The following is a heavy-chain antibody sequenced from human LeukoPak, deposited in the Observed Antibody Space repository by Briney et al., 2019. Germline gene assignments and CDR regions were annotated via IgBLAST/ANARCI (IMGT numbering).Heavy chain of an antibody. CDR2: INTNTGNP. D-gene: IGHD6-19*01. CDR3: ARDLTPRIAVVGGSDWDAFDI. V-gene: IGHV7-4-1*02. CDR1: GYTFTSYA. Sequence: ASVKVSCKASGYTFTSYAINWVRQAPGQGLEWMGWINTNTGNPTYAQGFTGRFVFSLDSSVSTAYLQISSLKAEDTAVYYCARDLTPRIAVVGGSDWDAFDIWGQGTMVTVSS. J-gene: IGHJ3*02.